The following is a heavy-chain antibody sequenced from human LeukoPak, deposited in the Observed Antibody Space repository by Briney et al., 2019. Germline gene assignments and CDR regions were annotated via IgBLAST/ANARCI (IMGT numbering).Heavy chain of an antibody. V-gene: IGHV1-2*04. CDR2: SNPNSGGT. CDR1: GYTFTGYY. CDR3: ARVKIYGSGKSYTLRY. J-gene: IGHJ4*02. D-gene: IGHD3-10*01. Sequence: ASVKVSCKASGYTFTGYYIHWVRQAPGQGLEWMGWSNPNSGGTDYAQKFKGWVTMTRDTSITAAYMELHNLSSDDTAVYYCARVKIYGSGKSYTLRYWGQGTLVTVSS.